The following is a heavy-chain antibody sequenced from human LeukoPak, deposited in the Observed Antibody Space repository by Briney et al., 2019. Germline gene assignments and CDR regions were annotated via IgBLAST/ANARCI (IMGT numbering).Heavy chain of an antibody. Sequence: PLETLSLTCTVSGGSISSYYWSWIRQPPGKGLEWIGYIYYSGSTNYNPSLKSRVTISLDTSKSQISLKLSSVTAADTAVYYCARGQRRLQDYWGQGTLVTVSS. CDR2: IYYSGST. CDR3: ARGQRRLQDY. CDR1: GGSISSYY. J-gene: IGHJ4*02. V-gene: IGHV4-59*01.